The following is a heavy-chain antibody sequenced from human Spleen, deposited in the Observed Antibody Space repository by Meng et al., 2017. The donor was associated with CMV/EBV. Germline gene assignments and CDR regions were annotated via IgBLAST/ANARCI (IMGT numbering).Heavy chain of an antibody. J-gene: IGHJ4*02. CDR1: GFGFSNYA. Sequence: SGFGFSNYAMGWVRQAQGKGREWGSAISGGGGGTDYADSVKGRFTISRDNSKNTLYLQMNSLRAEDTAIYYCAKEDGGLYGVFDSWGQGTLVTVSS. D-gene: IGHD4-17*01. V-gene: IGHV3-23*01. CDR3: AKEDGGLYGVFDS. CDR2: ISGGGGGT.